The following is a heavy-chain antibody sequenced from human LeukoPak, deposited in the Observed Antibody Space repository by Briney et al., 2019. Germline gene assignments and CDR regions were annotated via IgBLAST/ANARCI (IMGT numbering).Heavy chain of an antibody. Sequence: SQTLSLTCTVSGGSISSGDYYRSWIRQPPGKGLEWIGYIYYSGSTYYNPSLKSRVTISVDTSKNQFSLKLSSVTAADTAVYYCARGKGYSNWFDPWGQGTLVTVSS. CDR1: GGSISSGDYY. V-gene: IGHV4-30-4*08. CDR2: IYYSGST. CDR3: ARGKGYSNWFDP. D-gene: IGHD6-13*01. J-gene: IGHJ5*02.